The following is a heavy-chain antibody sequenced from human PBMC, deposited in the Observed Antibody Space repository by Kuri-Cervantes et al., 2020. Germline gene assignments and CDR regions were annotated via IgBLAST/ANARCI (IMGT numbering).Heavy chain of an antibody. CDR2: ISFTGST. D-gene: IGHD6-19*01. J-gene: IGHJ4*02. V-gene: IGHV4-59*01. CDR1: GGSFSSYY. CDR3: ARDGQGWYFDY. Sequence: GSLRLSCSVSGGSFSSYYWSWIRQAPGKGLEWIGYISFTGSTDYNPSLKSRVSMSVDTSKNQLSLRLSSVTAADTAVYYCARDGQGWYFDYWGQGTLVTVSS.